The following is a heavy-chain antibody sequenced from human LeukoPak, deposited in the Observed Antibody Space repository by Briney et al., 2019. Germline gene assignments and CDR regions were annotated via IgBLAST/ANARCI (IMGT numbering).Heavy chain of an antibody. CDR2: VSGSGGYT. J-gene: IGHJ4*02. CDR3: AKESAGAGRSYFDY. CDR1: GLTFSDYY. D-gene: IGHD6-13*01. V-gene: IGHV3-23*01. Sequence: PGGSLRLSCAASGLTFSDYYMSWIRQAPGKGLEWVSSVSGSGGYTYYADSVKGRFTISRDNSKNTLYLQMNSLRAEDTALYYCAKESAGAGRSYFDYWGQGTLVTVSS.